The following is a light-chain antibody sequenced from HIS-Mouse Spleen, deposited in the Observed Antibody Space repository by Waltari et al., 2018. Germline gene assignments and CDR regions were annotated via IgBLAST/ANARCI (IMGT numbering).Light chain of an antibody. CDR2: KAS. Sequence: DIQMTQSPSTLSASVGDRVTITCRASQSISSWLAWYQQKPGKAPKLLIYKASSLESGVPSRFSGSGSWTDFTLTISRLEPEDFAVYYCQQYGSSPTFGQGTKLEIK. CDR3: QQYGSSPT. V-gene: IGKV1-5*03. J-gene: IGKJ2*01. CDR1: QSISSW.